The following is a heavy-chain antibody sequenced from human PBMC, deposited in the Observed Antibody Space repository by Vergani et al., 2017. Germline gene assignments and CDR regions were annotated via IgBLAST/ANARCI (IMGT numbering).Heavy chain of an antibody. J-gene: IGHJ4*02. D-gene: IGHD5-18*01. CDR1: GGSLSSGGYY. V-gene: IGHV4-31*03. CDR2: IYYSGST. Sequence: QVQLQESGPGLVKPSQTLSLTCTVSGGSLSSGGYYWSWIRQHPGKGLEWIGYIYYSGSTYYNPSLKSRVTISVDTSKNQFSLKLSSVTAADTAVYYCARAPIRGYSYGGWEALDYWGQGTLVTVSS. CDR3: ARAPIRGYSYGGWEALDY.